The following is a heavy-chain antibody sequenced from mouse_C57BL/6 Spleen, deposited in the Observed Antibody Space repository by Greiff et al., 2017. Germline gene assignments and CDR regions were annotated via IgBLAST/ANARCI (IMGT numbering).Heavy chain of an antibody. CDR1: GFTFSSYA. V-gene: IGHV5-4*01. D-gene: IGHD2-5*01. J-gene: IGHJ4*01. Sequence: VQLMESGGGLVKPGGSLKLSCAASGFTFSSYAMSWVRQTPAKRLEWVATISDGGSYTYYPDNVKGRFTISRDNAKNNLYLQMSHLKSEDTAMYYCARGDYSNFYAMDYWGQRTSVTGSS. CDR2: ISDGGSYT. CDR3: ARGDYSNFYAMDY.